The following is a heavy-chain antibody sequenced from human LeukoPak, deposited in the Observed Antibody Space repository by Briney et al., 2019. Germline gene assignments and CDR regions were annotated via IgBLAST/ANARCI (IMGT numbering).Heavy chain of an antibody. J-gene: IGHJ6*03. CDR3: TSPPHSSSWQVGYYYYYMDV. Sequence: GSLRLSCAASGFTFSGSAMHWVRQASGKGLEWVGRIRSKANSYATAYAASVKGRFTISRDDSKNTAYLQMNSLKTEDTAVYYCTSPPHSSSWQVGYYYYYMDVWGKGTTVTVSS. CDR1: GFTFSGSA. D-gene: IGHD6-13*01. CDR2: IRSKANSYAT. V-gene: IGHV3-73*01.